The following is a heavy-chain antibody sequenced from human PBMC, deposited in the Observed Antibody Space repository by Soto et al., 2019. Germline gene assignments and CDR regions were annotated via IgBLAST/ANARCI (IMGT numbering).Heavy chain of an antibody. D-gene: IGHD1-1*01. CDR3: ARGVYNWNDDVDI. J-gene: IGHJ3*02. CDR1: GFTFSSYS. Sequence: EVQLVESGGGLVKPGGSLRLSCAASGFTFSSYSMNWVRQAPGKGLEWVSSISSSSSYIYYADSVKGRFTISRDNAKNSLYLQMNSLRAEDTAVYYCARGVYNWNDDVDIWGQGTMVTVSS. CDR2: ISSSSSYI. V-gene: IGHV3-21*01.